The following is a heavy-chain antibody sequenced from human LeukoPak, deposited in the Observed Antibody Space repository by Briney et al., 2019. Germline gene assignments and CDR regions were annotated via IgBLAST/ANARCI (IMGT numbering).Heavy chain of an antibody. J-gene: IGHJ4*02. D-gene: IGHD2-8*01. Sequence: GGSLRLSCAASGFTFDDYAMNWVRQVPGKGLEWVSGISWNSGSIGYADSVKGRFTISRDNAKNSLYLQMNSLRAEDTALYYCAKDLGYERGGIYREWGQGTLVTVSS. V-gene: IGHV3-9*01. CDR3: AKDLGYERGGIYRE. CDR1: GFTFDDYA. CDR2: ISWNSGSI.